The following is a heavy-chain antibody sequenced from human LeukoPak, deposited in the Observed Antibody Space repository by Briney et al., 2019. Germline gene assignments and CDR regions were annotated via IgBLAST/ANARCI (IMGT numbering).Heavy chain of an antibody. CDR1: GFPLSDYA. V-gene: IGHV3-23*01. CDR2: ISGGT. CDR3: VKRSRDGYNSPLDN. Sequence: GGSLRLSCAASGFPLSDYALSWVRQAPGKGLEWVSGISGGTYDADSVRGRFTISRDNSENTIHLQMNSLRVEDTALYFCVKRSRDGYNSPLDNWGQGTLVIVSS. J-gene: IGHJ4*02. D-gene: IGHD5-24*01.